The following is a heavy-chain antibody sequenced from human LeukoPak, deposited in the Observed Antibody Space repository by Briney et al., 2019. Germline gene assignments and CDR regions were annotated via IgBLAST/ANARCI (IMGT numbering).Heavy chain of an antibody. Sequence: TGGSLRLSCAASGFIFTDYWMNWVRQAPGKGLEWVSGIIGSGGSTYYADSVKGRFTISRDNSKNTLYLQMNSLRAEDTAVYYCAKDLVSDHYASGTYGYFDYWGQGILVTVSS. CDR2: IIGSGGST. V-gene: IGHV3-23*01. CDR3: AKDLVSDHYASGTYGYFDY. J-gene: IGHJ4*02. D-gene: IGHD3-10*01. CDR1: GFIFTDYW.